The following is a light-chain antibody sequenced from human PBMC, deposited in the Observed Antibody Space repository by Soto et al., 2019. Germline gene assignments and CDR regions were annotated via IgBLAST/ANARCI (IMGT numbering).Light chain of an antibody. CDR3: QERSSWPAYT. V-gene: IGKV3-11*01. Sequence: EIVLTQSPATLSLSPGERATLSCRASQSVSSYLAWYQQKPGQAPRLLIHDASNRATGIPARFSGSGSGTDFTLTISSLEPEDFAVYYCQERSSWPAYTFGQGNKLEIK. CDR2: DAS. CDR1: QSVSSY. J-gene: IGKJ2*01.